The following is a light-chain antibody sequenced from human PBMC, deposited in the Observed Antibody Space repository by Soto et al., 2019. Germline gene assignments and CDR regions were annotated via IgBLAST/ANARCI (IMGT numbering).Light chain of an antibody. J-gene: IGKJ5*01. V-gene: IGKV1-12*01. CDR1: QNINAW. CDR3: QQAYSFPIT. CDR2: DVS. Sequence: DIQMTQAPSTLSASVGDRVTITCRASQNINAWLAWYQQKPGKAPKLLIYDVSTLHSGVPSRFSGSASGTDFTLSINSLQPEDFATYYCQQAYSFPITFGQGTRLEI.